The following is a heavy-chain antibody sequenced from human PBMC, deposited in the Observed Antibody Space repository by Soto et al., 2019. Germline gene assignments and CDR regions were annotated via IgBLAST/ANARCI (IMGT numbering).Heavy chain of an antibody. D-gene: IGHD6-13*01. CDR3: ARDLRASKYSSSWYGPSYYYYGMDV. Sequence: GGSLRLSCAASGFTFSSYAMHWVRQAPGKGLEWVAVISYDGSNKYYADSVKGRFTISRDNSKNTLCLQMNSLRAEDTAVYYCARDLRASKYSSSWYGPSYYYYGMDVWGQGTTVTVSS. J-gene: IGHJ6*02. V-gene: IGHV3-30-3*01. CDR1: GFTFSSYA. CDR2: ISYDGSNK.